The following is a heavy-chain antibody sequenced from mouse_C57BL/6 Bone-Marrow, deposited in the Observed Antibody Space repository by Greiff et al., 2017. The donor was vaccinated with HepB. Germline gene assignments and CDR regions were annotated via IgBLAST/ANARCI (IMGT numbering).Heavy chain of an antibody. V-gene: IGHV1-64*01. J-gene: IGHJ3*01. CDR1: GYTFTSYW. D-gene: IGHD1-1*01. CDR3: ARSSLLRPFAY. CDR2: IHPNSGST. Sequence: QVQLQQPGAELVKPGASVKLSCKASGYTFTSYWMHWVKQRPGQGLEWIGIIHPNSGSTNYNEKFKSKATLTVDKSSSTAYMQLSSLTSEDSAVYYCARSSLLRPFAYWGQGTLVTVSA.